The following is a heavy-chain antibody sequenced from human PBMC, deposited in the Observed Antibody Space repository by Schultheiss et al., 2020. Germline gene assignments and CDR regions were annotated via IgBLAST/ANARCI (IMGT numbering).Heavy chain of an antibody. J-gene: IGHJ5*02. CDR2: IYYSGST. CDR3: ACDFWWFDP. V-gene: IGHV4-34*01. D-gene: IGHD3-3*01. Sequence: SETLSLTCALYGGSLSGYYWSWIRQPPGKGLEWIGYIYYSGSTNYNPSLKSRVTISVDTSKNQFSLKLSSVTAADTAVYYCACDFWWFDPWGQGTLVTVSS. CDR1: GGSLSGYY.